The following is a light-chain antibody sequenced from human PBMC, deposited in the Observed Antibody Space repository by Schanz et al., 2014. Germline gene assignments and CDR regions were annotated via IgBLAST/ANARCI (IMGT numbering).Light chain of an antibody. V-gene: IGLV2-14*01. CDR2: EGT. CDR3: SAYTSSNTWV. CDR1: SSDVGNYNY. Sequence: QSALTQPASVSGSPGQSITISCTGTSSDVGNYNYVSWYQQHPGKAPKLMIYEGTKRPLGVSNRFSGSKSGNTASLTISGLQAEDEADYYCSAYTSSNTWVFGGGTKLTVL. J-gene: IGLJ3*02.